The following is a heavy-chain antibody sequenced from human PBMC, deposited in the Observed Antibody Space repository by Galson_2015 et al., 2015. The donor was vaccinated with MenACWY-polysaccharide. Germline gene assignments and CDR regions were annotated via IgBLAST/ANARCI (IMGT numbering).Heavy chain of an antibody. J-gene: IGHJ4*02. V-gene: IGHV3-74*01. CDR1: GFTFSDYY. Sequence: SLRLSCAASGFTFSDYYMHWIRQAPGKGLVWVSRINSDESSTSYADSVKGRFTISRDNAKNTLYLQMNSLRDEVTAVYYCARASHCANGVCYKGGIDYWGQGTLVTVSS. D-gene: IGHD2-8*01. CDR3: ARASHCANGVCYKGGIDY. CDR2: INSDESST.